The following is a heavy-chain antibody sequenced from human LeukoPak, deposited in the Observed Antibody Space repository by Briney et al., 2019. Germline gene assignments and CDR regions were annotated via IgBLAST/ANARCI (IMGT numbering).Heavy chain of an antibody. D-gene: IGHD4-11*01. CDR1: GLTFTNAW. V-gene: IGHV3-15*01. CDR2: IKSKTDGGTV. CDR3: TTDPGNYEIF. Sequence: GGSLRLSCAASGLTFTNAWMSWVRPAPGKGREWVGRIKSKTDGGTVDYAPPVKGRFTISRDDSRNTLSLEMNFLKTEDTAVYYCTTDPGNYEIFWGQGTLVSVSS. J-gene: IGHJ4*02.